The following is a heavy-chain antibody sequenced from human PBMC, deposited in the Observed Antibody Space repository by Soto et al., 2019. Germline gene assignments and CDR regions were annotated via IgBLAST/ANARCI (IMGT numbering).Heavy chain of an antibody. CDR2: ISYDGDNE. CDR3: ARDHYSDSSGFLYRKGLDV. D-gene: IGHD3-22*01. J-gene: IGHJ6*02. V-gene: IGHV3-30-3*01. CDR1: GFTFTRYN. Sequence: QVQLVESGGGVVQTGRSLRLSCAASGFTFTRYNMSWVRQAPGKGLEWAALISYDGDNEYYSDSVKGRFTVSRDNSKSTLYRRINSRRAEDTAVDYSARDHYSDSSGFLYRKGLDVWGQGTTVTVSS.